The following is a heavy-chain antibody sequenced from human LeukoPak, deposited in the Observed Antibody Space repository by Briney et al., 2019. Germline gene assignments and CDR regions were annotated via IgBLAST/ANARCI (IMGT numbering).Heavy chain of an antibody. J-gene: IGHJ4*02. Sequence: PGGSLRLSRAASGFTFSSNYMSWVRQAPGKGLEWVSVIYSGGAIQYADSVKGGITISRDNSKNTLYLQMNSLRAEDTAMYYCARGHSSGNPDPFAYWGQRTLVTVSS. D-gene: IGHD6-19*01. V-gene: IGHV3-53*01. CDR2: IYSGGAI. CDR1: GFTFSSNY. CDR3: ARGHSSGNPDPFAY.